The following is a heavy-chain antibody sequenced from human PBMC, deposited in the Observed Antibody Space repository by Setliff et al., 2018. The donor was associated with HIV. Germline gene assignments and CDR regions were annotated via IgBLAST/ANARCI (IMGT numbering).Heavy chain of an antibody. Sequence: GGSLRLSCEASGFTFISSTMNWVRQAPGKGLEWVASISSSGSYIHYADSLKGRFTISRDNAKNSQYLLMCDLRAEDTAVYYCAAVFTGETGRSLDYWGRGTPVTVSS. D-gene: IGHD3-9*01. CDR3: AAVFTGETGRSLDY. CDR1: GFTFISST. J-gene: IGHJ4*02. CDR2: ISSSGSYI. V-gene: IGHV3-21*01.